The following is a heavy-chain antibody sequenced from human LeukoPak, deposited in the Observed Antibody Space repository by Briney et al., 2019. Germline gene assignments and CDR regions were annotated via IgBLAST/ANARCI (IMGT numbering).Heavy chain of an antibody. CDR1: GASINSYF. CDR3: ARSRGGGYNYFYMDV. CDR2: IYYTGTT. V-gene: IGHV4-59*01. Sequence: SETLSLTCSVSGASINSYFWNWVRQAPGKGLEWLGYIYYTGTTDYNPSLKSRVTMSVDMSKNQYSLNLRSVTAADTAVYHCARSRGGGYNYFYMDVWGKGTTVTVSS. D-gene: IGHD5-24*01. J-gene: IGHJ6*03.